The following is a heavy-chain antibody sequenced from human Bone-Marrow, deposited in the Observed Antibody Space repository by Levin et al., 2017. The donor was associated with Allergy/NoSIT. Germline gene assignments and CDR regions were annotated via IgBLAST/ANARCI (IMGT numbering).Heavy chain of an antibody. CDR3: ARITYYYDSSGYYYDY. D-gene: IGHD3-22*01. V-gene: IGHV1-69*02. J-gene: IGHJ4*02. CDR2: IIPILGIA. Sequence: PGGSLRLSCKASGGTFSSYTISWVRQAPGQGLEWMGRIIPILGIANYAQKFQGRVTITADKSTSTAYMELSSLRSEDTAVYYCARITYYYDSSGYYYDYWGQGTLVTVSS. CDR1: GGTFSSYT.